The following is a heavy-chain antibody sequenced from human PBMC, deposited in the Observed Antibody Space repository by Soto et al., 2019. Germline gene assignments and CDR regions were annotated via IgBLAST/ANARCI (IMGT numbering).Heavy chain of an antibody. J-gene: IGHJ4*02. Sequence: GGSLRLSCAASGFTFSSYSMNLVRQAPGKGLEWVSSISSSSSYIYYADSVKGRFTISRDNAKNSLYLQMNSLRAEDTAVYYCASQLPSYSSSWYSGWGQGTLVTVSS. CDR1: GFTFSSYS. D-gene: IGHD6-13*01. V-gene: IGHV3-21*01. CDR3: ASQLPSYSSSWYSG. CDR2: ISSSSSYI.